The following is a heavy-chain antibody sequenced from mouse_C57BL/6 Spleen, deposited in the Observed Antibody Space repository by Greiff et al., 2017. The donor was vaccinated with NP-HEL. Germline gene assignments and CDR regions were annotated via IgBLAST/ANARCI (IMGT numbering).Heavy chain of an antibody. D-gene: IGHD1-1*01. J-gene: IGHJ1*03. V-gene: IGHV3-6*01. CDR2: ISYDGSN. CDR1: GYSITSGYY. Sequence: EVQLVESGPGLVKPSQSLSLTCSVTGYSITSGYYWNWIRQFPGNKLEWMGYISYDGSNNYNPSLKNRISITRDTSKNQFFLKLNSVTTEDTATYYCASYYGSSYRYFDVWGTGTTVTVSS. CDR3: ASYYGSSYRYFDV.